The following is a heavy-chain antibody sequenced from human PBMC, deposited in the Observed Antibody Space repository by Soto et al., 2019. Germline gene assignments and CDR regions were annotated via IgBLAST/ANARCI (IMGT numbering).Heavy chain of an antibody. CDR2: IGTAGDT. D-gene: IGHD2-15*01. V-gene: IGHV3-13*01. CDR3: ARGRLISLYYFDY. CDR1: GFTFSNYD. Sequence: EVQLVESGGGLVQPGGSLRLSCAASGFTFSNYDMHWVRQVTGKCLEWVSTIGTAGDTYYPGSVKGRFTISRENAKNSLYLQMNSLRAEDTAVYYCARGRLISLYYFDYWGQGTLVTVSS. J-gene: IGHJ4*02.